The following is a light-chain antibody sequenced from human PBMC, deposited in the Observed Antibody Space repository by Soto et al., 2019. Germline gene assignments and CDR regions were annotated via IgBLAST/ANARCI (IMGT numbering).Light chain of an antibody. Sequence: EIVLTQSPATLYLSPGERATLSCRASQDISIYLAWYQQKPGQPPRLLIFNASNRATGIPARFSGSGSGTDFTLTISSLGTEDFAVYYCQQRYNWPPLTFGGGTTVEIK. CDR2: NAS. CDR1: QDISIY. J-gene: IGKJ4*01. V-gene: IGKV3-11*01. CDR3: QQRYNWPPLT.